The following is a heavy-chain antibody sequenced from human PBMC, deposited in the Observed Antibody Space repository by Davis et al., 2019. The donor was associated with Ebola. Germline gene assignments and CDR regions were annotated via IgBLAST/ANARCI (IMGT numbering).Heavy chain of an antibody. J-gene: IGHJ4*02. D-gene: IGHD6-19*01. Sequence: PGGSLRLSCAASGFTFSSYYLNWVRQAPGKGLEWVSGISSSGTSVYYADSVKGRFTISRDNTNNSLYLQMNSLRAEDTAVYYCARGGSSGWGGDFFDYWGQGTLVTVSS. CDR3: ARGGSSGWGGDFFDY. V-gene: IGHV3-48*03. CDR2: ISSSGTSV. CDR1: GFTFSSYY.